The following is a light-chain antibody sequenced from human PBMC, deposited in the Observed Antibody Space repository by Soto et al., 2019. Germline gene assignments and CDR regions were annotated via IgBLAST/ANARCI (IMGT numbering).Light chain of an antibody. CDR2: ATS. V-gene: IGKV1-39*01. J-gene: IGKJ1*01. CDR3: QQTYSSPET. Sequence: DIQMTQSPSSLSASVGHRVTITCRASQSISNYLNWYQQKPGKAPNLLIYATSTLQSGVPSRFSGSGSGTDFTLTISSLQPEDFATYYCQQTYSSPETFAQGTKVEI. CDR1: QSISNY.